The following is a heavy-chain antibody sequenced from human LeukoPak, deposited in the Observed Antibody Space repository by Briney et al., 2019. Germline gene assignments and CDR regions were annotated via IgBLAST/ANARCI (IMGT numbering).Heavy chain of an antibody. CDR3: ARSRAYCSGGSCYDAFDI. J-gene: IGHJ3*02. CDR1: GYSFTSYW. D-gene: IGHD2-15*01. CDR2: IYPGDSDT. Sequence: GESLKISCKGSGYSFTSYWIGWVRQMRGKRLKWMGIIYPGDSDTRYSPSFQGQVTISADKSISTAYLQWSSLKASDTAMYYCARSRAYCSGGSCYDAFDIWGQGTMVTVSS. V-gene: IGHV5-51*01.